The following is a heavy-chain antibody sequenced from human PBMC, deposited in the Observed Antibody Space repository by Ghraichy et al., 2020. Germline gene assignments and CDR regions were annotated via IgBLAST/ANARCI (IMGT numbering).Heavy chain of an antibody. Sequence: GESLNISCAASGFNFTSSWMNWVRQAPGKELEWVAGIKPDGSENYHVDSVTGRFTISRDNARNSLYLQMNSLRAEDTAFYYCTRDRAFECFDYWGQGTLVTVSS. CDR1: GFNFTSSW. J-gene: IGHJ4*02. CDR2: IKPDGSEN. V-gene: IGHV3-7*03. D-gene: IGHD3-10*01. CDR3: TRDRAFECFDY.